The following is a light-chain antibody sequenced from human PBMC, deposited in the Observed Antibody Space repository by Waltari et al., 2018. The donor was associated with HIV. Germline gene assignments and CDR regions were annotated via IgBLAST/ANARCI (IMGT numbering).Light chain of an antibody. CDR1: QSVSNN. CDR2: DAS. CDR3: QQYTDWPPWT. Sequence: EIVMTQSPATLSVSPGERVTLSCRASQSVSNNLAWYQQKPGQTPRLLIYDASTRATGIPARFSGSGSGTEFTLTISSLQSEDFALYYCQQYTDWPPWTFGQGTKVEIK. V-gene: IGKV3-15*01. J-gene: IGKJ1*01.